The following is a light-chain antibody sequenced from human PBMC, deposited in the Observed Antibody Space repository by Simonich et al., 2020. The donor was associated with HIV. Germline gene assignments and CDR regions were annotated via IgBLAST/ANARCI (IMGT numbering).Light chain of an antibody. CDR3: ATWDDSLSGPV. V-gene: IGLV1-47*01. CDR1: SSNIGSNY. CDR2: RNN. Sequence: QSVLTQPPSVSGAPRQWVSISCSGSSSNIGSNYVYWYQQLPGTAPKSLIYRNNPRPSGVPDRFSGSKSGTSASLAISGLRSEDEADYYCATWDDSLSGPVFGGGTKLTVL. J-gene: IGLJ3*02.